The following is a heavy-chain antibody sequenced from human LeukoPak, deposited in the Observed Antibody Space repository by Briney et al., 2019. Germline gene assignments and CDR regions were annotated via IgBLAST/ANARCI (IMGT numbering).Heavy chain of an antibody. CDR1: GFTFSSSD. V-gene: IGHV3-21*01. CDR2: ISSSSSLI. D-gene: IGHD6-13*01. J-gene: IGHJ4*02. Sequence: NPGRSLRLSCAASGFTFSSSDMDWVRQAPGKGLEWFASISSSSSLIYYTDSVKGRFTISRDNAKNSLYLQMNSLRAEDTAVYFCAKEGRSTTPGYWGQGTLVTVSS. CDR3: AKEGRSTTPGY.